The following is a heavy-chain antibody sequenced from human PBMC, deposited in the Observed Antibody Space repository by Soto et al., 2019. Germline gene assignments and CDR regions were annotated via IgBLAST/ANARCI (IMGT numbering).Heavy chain of an antibody. CDR1: GYTFTGYY. D-gene: IGHD5-18*01. CDR2: INPNSGGT. J-gene: IGHJ5*02. V-gene: IGHV1-2*02. CDR3: ARDPLELWWFDP. Sequence: ASVNVSCKSSGYTFTGYYIHWGRQAPGQGLEWMGWINPNSGGTNYAQKFQGRVTMTRDTSISTAYMELSRLRSDDTAVYYCARDPLELWWFDPWGQGTLVTVSS.